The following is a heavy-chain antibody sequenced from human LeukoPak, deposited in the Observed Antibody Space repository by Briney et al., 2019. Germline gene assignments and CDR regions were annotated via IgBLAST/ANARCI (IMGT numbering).Heavy chain of an antibody. CDR3: ARSRFPYSSGSYFDY. D-gene: IGHD3-10*01. CDR2: IYYSGST. CDR1: GGSISSGGYY. Sequence: SQTLPLTCTVSGGSISSGGYYWSWIRQHPGKGLEWLGYIYYSGSTYYNPSLKSRVTISVDTSKNHFSLRLSSVTAADTAVYYCARSRFPYSSGSYFDYWGQGTLVIVSS. V-gene: IGHV4-31*03. J-gene: IGHJ4*02.